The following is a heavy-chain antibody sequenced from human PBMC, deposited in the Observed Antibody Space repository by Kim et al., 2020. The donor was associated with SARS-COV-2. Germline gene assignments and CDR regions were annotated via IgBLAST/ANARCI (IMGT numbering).Heavy chain of an antibody. V-gene: IGHV1-18*04. D-gene: IGHD3-16*02. CDR1: GYTFTSYG. CDR2: ISAYNGNT. Sequence: ASVKVSCKASGYTFTSYGISWVRQAPGQGLEWMGWISAYNGNTNYAQKLQGRVTMTTDTSTSTAYMELRSLRSDDTAVYYCARHIYDYVWGSYRYLLWNDAFDIWGQGTMVTVSS. J-gene: IGHJ3*02. CDR3: ARHIYDYVWGSYRYLLWNDAFDI.